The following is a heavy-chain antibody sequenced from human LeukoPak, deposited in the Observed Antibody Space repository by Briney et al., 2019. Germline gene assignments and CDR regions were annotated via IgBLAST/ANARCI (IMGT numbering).Heavy chain of an antibody. V-gene: IGHV3-74*01. CDR1: GFTFSSYW. D-gene: IGHD3-22*01. CDR2: INIYGSST. J-gene: IGHJ3*02. CDR3: ARDLAYSDSSGYYRHDAFDI. Sequence: GGSLRLSCTASGFTFSSYWMHWVRQAPGKGLVWVSRINIYGSSTSYADSVKGRFTISRDNTKNTVYLQMNSLRAEDTALYYCARDLAYSDSSGYYRHDAFDIWGQGTMVTVSS.